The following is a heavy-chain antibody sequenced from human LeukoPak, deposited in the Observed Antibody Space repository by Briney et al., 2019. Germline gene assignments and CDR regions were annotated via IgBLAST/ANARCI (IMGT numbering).Heavy chain of an antibody. CDR1: GYTFTSFY. CDR2: INPSAGST. V-gene: IGHV1-46*01. Sequence: ASVKVSCKASGYTFTSFYMHWVRQAPGQGLEWMGIINPSAGSTSYAQKFQGRVTMTRDTSTSTAYMELSSLRSEDTAVYYCARGDYDILTGSVYYYYGMDVRGQGTTVTVSS. D-gene: IGHD3-9*01. J-gene: IGHJ6*02. CDR3: ARGDYDILTGSVYYYYGMDV.